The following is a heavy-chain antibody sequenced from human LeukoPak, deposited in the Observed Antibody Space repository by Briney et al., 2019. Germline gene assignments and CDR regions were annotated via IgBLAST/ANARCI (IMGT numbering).Heavy chain of an antibody. CDR2: IYYSGST. Sequence: SETLSLTCTVSGGSISSYYWSRIRQPPGKGLEWIGYIYYSGSTNYNPSLKSRVTISVDTSKNQFSLKLSSVTAADTAVYYCARHRVLRYFDWLLLPPHYYYYYGMDVWGQGTTVTVSS. D-gene: IGHD3-9*01. CDR3: ARHRVLRYFDWLLLPPHYYYYYGMDV. V-gene: IGHV4-59*08. J-gene: IGHJ6*02. CDR1: GGSISSYY.